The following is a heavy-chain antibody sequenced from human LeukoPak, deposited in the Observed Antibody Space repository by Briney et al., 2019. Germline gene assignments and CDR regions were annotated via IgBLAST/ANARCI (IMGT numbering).Heavy chain of an antibody. J-gene: IGHJ2*01. D-gene: IGHD6-13*01. CDR2: MNPNSGNT. V-gene: IGHV1-8*01. CDR1: GYTFTSYD. CDR3: ARERSSSKAGGLYWYFDL. Sequence: ASVKVSCKASGYTFTSYDINWVRQATGQGLEWMGWMNPNSGNTGYAQKFQGRVTMTRNTSISTAYMELSSLRSEDTAVYYCARERSSSKAGGLYWYFDLWGRGTLVTVSS.